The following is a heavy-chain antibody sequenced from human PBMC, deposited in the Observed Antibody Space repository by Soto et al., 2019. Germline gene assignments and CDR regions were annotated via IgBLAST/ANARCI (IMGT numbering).Heavy chain of an antibody. CDR3: ARRYYDFWSGYYTGVDWFDP. CDR1: GGSISSYY. D-gene: IGHD3-3*01. V-gene: IGHV4-59*08. J-gene: IGHJ5*02. CDR2: IYYSGST. Sequence: QVQLQESGPGLVKPSETLSLTCTVSGGSISSYYWSWIRQPPGKGLEWIGYIYYSGSTNYNPSLKSRVTISVDTSKNQFSLKLSSVTAADTAVYYCARRYYDFWSGYYTGVDWFDPWGQGTLVTVSS.